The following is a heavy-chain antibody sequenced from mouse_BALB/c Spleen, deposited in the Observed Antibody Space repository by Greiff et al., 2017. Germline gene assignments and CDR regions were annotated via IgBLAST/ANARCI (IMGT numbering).Heavy chain of an antibody. V-gene: IGHV4-1*02. Sequence: EVKLMESGGGLVQPGGSLKLSCAASRFDFSRYWMSWVRQAPGKGLEWIGEINPDSSTINYTPSLKDKFIISRDNAKNTLYLQMSKVRSEDTALYYCARPGHYFDYWGQGTTLTVSS. J-gene: IGHJ2*01. CDR1: RFDFSRYW. CDR2: INPDSSTI. CDR3: ARPGHYFDY.